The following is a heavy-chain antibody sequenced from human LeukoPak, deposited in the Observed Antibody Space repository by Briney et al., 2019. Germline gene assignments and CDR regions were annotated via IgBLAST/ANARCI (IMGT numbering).Heavy chain of an antibody. V-gene: IGHV4-34*01. D-gene: IGHD6-19*01. CDR1: GGSFSGYY. CDR2: INHSGST. CDR3: AKTGYSSGWSNDY. Sequence: SGTLSLTCAVYGGSFSGYYWSWIRQPPGKGLEWIGEINHSGSTNYNPSLKSRVTISVDTSKNQFSLKLSSVTAADTAVYYCAKTGYSSGWSNDYWGQGTLVTVSS. J-gene: IGHJ4*02.